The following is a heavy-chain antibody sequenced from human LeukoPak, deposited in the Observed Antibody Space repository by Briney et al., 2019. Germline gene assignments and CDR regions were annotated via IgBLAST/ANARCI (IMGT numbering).Heavy chain of an antibody. CDR1: GFTFSTYG. CDR2: IRYDGSNK. Sequence: GGSLRLSCAASGFTFSTYGMHWVRQAPGKGLEWVAFIRYDGSNKYYADSVKGRFTISRDNSKNTLYLQMNSLRAEDTAVYYCAKDRGSYGAGYYFDYWGQGTLVTVSS. CDR3: AKDRGSYGAGYYFDY. D-gene: IGHD1-26*01. V-gene: IGHV3-30*02. J-gene: IGHJ4*02.